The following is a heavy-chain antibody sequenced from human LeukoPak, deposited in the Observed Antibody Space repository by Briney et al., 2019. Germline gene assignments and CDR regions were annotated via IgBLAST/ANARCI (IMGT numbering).Heavy chain of an antibody. Sequence: GGSLRLSCAASGFTFSSYSMNWVRQAPGKGLEWVSSISSSSSYIYYADSVKGRFTISRDNAKNSLYLQMNSLRAEDTAVYYCARVRGYYGSSGSLYFDYWGQGTLVTVSS. CDR1: GFTFSSYS. D-gene: IGHD3-22*01. CDR3: ARVRGYYGSSGSLYFDY. J-gene: IGHJ4*02. CDR2: ISSSSSYI. V-gene: IGHV3-21*01.